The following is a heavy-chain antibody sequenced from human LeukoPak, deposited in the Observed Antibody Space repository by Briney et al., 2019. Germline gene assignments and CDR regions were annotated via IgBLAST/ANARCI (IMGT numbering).Heavy chain of an antibody. CDR3: ARLGTRIQQFDP. D-gene: IGHD1-1*01. J-gene: IGHJ5*02. CDR1: GYTFTSYG. CDR2: IIPIFGTA. V-gene: IGHV1-69*06. Sequence: SVKVSCKASGYTFTSYGIGWVRQAPGQGLEWMGGIIPIFGTANYAQKFQGRVTITADKSTSTAYMELSSLRSEDTAVYYCARLGTRIQQFDPWGQGTLVTVSS.